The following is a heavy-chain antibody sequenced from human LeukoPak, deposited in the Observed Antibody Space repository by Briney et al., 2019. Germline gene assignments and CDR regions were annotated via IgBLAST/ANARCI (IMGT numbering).Heavy chain of an antibody. CDR3: ARENWNYVGYFDY. Sequence: SVKVSCKASGGTFSSYAISWVRQAPGQGLEWMGGIIPIFGTANYAQKFQGRVTITADESTSTAYMELSSLRSEDTAVYYCARENWNYVGYFDYWGQGTLVTVPS. J-gene: IGHJ4*02. CDR1: GGTFSSYA. D-gene: IGHD1-7*01. CDR2: IIPIFGTA. V-gene: IGHV1-69*13.